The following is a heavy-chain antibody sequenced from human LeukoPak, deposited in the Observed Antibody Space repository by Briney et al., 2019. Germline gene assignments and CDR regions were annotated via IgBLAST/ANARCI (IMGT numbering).Heavy chain of an antibody. D-gene: IGHD1-1*01. J-gene: IGHJ6*02. CDR3: ARAGAQLENPRSYGMDV. V-gene: IGHV1-2*02. CDR2: INPNNGGT. Sequence: ASVKVSCKASGYTFTGYYMHWVRQAPGQGLEWMGWINPNNGGTNYAQKFQGRVTMTRDTSISTAYMELSRLRSDDTAVYYCARAGAQLENPRSYGMDVWGQGTTVTVSS. CDR1: GYTFTGYY.